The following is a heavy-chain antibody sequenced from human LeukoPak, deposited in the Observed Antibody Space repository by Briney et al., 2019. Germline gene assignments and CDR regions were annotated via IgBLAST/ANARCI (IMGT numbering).Heavy chain of an antibody. J-gene: IGHJ4*02. V-gene: IGHV1-3*03. CDR2: INAGNGNT. D-gene: IGHD3-16*02. Sequence: ASVKVSCKASGYTFTSYAMHWVRQAPGQRLEWMGWINAGNGNTKYSQEFQGRVTITRDTSASTAYMELSSLRSEDMAVYYCARAYYDYVWGSYRYPYYFDYWGQGTLVTVSS. CDR3: ARAYYDYVWGSYRYPYYFDY. CDR1: GYTFTSYA.